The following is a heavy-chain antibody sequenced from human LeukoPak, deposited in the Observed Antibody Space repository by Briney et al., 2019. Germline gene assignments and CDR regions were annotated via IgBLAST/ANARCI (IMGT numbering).Heavy chain of an antibody. CDR1: GFTFSNFA. D-gene: IGHD3-10*01. CDR2: ISSSGSTI. V-gene: IGHV3-48*03. CDR3: ARAPWYYGSGADY. Sequence: QPGGSLRLSCAASGFTFSNFAMSWVRQAPGKGLEWVSYISSSGSTIYYADSVKGRFTISRDNAKNSLYLQMNSLRAEDTAVYYCARAPWYYGSGADYWGQGTLVTVSS. J-gene: IGHJ4*02.